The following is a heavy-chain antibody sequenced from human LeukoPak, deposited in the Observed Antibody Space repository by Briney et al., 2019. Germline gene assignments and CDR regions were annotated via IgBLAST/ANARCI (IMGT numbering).Heavy chain of an antibody. CDR3: TRDGGSLVGYFDH. J-gene: IGHJ4*02. CDR2: ISSSSFYI. V-gene: IGHV3-21*01. CDR1: GFTFNSHN. D-gene: IGHD2-15*01. Sequence: AGGSLRLSCAASGFTFNSHNMTWVRQAPGKGLEWVSSISSSSFYIYYADSVKGRFTISRDSAKDSLYLQMNSLRAEDTAVYYCTRDGGSLVGYFDHWGQGTLVTVSS.